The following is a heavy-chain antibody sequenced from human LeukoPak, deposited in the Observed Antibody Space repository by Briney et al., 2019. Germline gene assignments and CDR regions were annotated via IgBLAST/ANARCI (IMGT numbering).Heavy chain of an antibody. CDR3: AKDPPRYCPNGIFNYFHY. CDR2: ISGSGGST. Sequence: GGSLRLSCAASGFIFGTYTMNWVRQAPGQGLEWVSVISGSGGSTYYADSVKGRFTISRDNSKNTVYLQMNSLTAEDTAVYYCAKDPPRYCPNGIFNYFHYWGQGTLVTVSS. J-gene: IGHJ4*02. D-gene: IGHD2-8*01. V-gene: IGHV3-23*01. CDR1: GFIFGTYT.